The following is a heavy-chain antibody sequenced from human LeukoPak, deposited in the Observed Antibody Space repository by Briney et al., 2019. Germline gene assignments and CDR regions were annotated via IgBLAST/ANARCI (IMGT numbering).Heavy chain of an antibody. CDR3: ARVRGLTTVINMGYYMDV. Sequence: PGGSLRLSCAASGFTFSTYAMSWVRQAPGKGLEWVSTISGSGANTYYADSVRGRFTISRDNSKNTLYLQMNSLRAEDTAVYYCARVRGLTTVINMGYYMDVWGKGTTVTVSS. CDR1: GFTFSTYA. D-gene: IGHD4-11*01. CDR2: ISGSGANT. V-gene: IGHV3-23*01. J-gene: IGHJ6*03.